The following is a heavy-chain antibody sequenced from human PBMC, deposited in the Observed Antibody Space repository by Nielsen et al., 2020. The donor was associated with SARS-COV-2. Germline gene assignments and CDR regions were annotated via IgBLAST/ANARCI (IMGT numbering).Heavy chain of an antibody. CDR2: ISAYNGNT. D-gene: IGHD3-10*01. CDR3: ARAALLWFGEANWFDP. J-gene: IGHJ5*02. CDR1: GYTFTSYG. V-gene: IGHV1-18*04. Sequence: ASVKVSCKASGYTFTSYGISWVRQAPGQGLEWMGWISAYNGNTNYAQKLKGRVTMTTDTSTSTAYMELRSLRSDDTAVYYCARAALLWFGEANWFDPWGQGTLVTVSS.